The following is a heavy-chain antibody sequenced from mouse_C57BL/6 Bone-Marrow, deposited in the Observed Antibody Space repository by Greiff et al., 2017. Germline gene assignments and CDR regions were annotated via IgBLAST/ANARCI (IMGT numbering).Heavy chain of an antibody. CDR2: IRRKSSNYAT. J-gene: IGHJ2*01. Sequence: EVQVVESGGGLVQPKGSLKLSCAASGFTFNTYAMHWVRQAPGQGLEWVARIRRKSSNYATYYADSVKDSFTISRDDSQSMLYLLRNNRKTEDTTTYYCGGGKRDFDYWGQGTTLTVSS. V-gene: IGHV10-3*01. CDR1: GFTFNTYA. CDR3: GGGKRDFDY.